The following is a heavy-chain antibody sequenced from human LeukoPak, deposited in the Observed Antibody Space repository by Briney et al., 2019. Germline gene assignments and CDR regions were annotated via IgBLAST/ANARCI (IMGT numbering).Heavy chain of an antibody. CDR3: AASITMFDY. Sequence: PGGSLRLSCAASGFTFSRYWMSWVRQAPGKGLEWVANIKEDGSVKYYVESVKGRFTISRDNAKNSLYLQMNSLRAEDTDVYYCAASITMFDYWGQGTLVTVSS. D-gene: IGHD3-10*01. CDR1: GFTFSRYW. V-gene: IGHV3-7*02. CDR2: IKEDGSVK. J-gene: IGHJ4*02.